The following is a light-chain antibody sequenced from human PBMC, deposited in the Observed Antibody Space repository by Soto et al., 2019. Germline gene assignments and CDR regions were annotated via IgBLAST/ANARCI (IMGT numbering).Light chain of an antibody. CDR3: PLYYGSPQPNWV. CDR1: TGPVTSGYY. V-gene: IGLV7-43*01. J-gene: IGLJ3*02. CDR2: STT. Sequence: QAVVTQEPSLTVSPGGTVTLTCASSTGPVTSGYYPNWFQQKPGQAPRPLIYSTTNKHSWTPARFSGSLLGGKAALTLSGVQPEDEAEYYCPLYYGSPQPNWVFGGGTKLTVL.